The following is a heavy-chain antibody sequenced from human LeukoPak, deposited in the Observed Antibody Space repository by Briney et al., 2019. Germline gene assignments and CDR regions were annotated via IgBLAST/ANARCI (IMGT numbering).Heavy chain of an antibody. J-gene: IGHJ4*02. CDR1: GYTFTTYP. CDR3: ARGGPAANDY. Sequence: ASVKVSCRASGYTFTTYPIHWVRQAPGQRLEWMGWINPVNGDTGYSQKFQGRVTITRDTSASTAYMELSSLRSEDTAVYYCARGGPAANDYWGQGTLVIVSS. D-gene: IGHD2-2*01. CDR2: INPVNGDT. V-gene: IGHV1-3*01.